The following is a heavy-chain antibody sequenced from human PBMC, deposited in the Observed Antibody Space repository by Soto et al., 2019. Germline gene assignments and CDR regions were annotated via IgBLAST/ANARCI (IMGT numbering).Heavy chain of an antibody. CDR1: GYTFNTYG. V-gene: IGHV1-18*01. Sequence: ASVKVSCKAAGYTFNTYGISWMRQAPGQGLEWMGWISAYNGNTNYVQRLQGRLTMTTDISTSTAYMELRSLRSDDTAVYYCARDLGYCSAGSCYPEYFHHWGQGTLVT. D-gene: IGHD2-15*01. J-gene: IGHJ1*01. CDR3: ARDLGYCSAGSCYPEYFHH. CDR2: ISAYNGNT.